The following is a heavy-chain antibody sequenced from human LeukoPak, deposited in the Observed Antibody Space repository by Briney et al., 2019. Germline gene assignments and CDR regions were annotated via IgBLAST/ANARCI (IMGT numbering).Heavy chain of an antibody. CDR2: ISAYNGNT. Sequence: ASVKVSCKASGYTFTSHGITWVRQAPGQGLEWMGWISAYNGNTNYAQKLQGRVTMTTDTSTSTAYMELRSLRSDDTAVYYCARVKAVAGYYYDSSGYPYYFDYWGQGTLVTVSS. V-gene: IGHV1-18*01. J-gene: IGHJ4*02. CDR1: GYTFTSHG. D-gene: IGHD3-22*01. CDR3: ARVKAVAGYYYDSSGYPYYFDY.